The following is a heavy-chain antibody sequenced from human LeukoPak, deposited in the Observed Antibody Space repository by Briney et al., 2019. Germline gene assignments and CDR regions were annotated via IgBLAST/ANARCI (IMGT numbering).Heavy chain of an antibody. CDR3: AKDVRRAQYCSGTTCYTSSFDY. D-gene: IGHD2-2*02. CDR2: ISATGGGA. Sequence: GGSLRLSCAASGFTFKNFAMTWVRQAPGKGLEWVSTISATGGGAYYADSVKGRFTISRDNSKDTLSLQMNTLRAEDTAVYYCAKDVRRAQYCSGTTCYTSSFDYWGQGTLVTVSS. V-gene: IGHV3-23*01. CDR1: GFTFKNFA. J-gene: IGHJ4*02.